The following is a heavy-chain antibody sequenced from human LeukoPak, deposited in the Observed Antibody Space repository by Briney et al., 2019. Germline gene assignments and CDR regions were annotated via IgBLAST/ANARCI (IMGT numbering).Heavy chain of an antibody. J-gene: IGHJ6*03. D-gene: IGHD4/OR15-4a*01. CDR3: ARCSKYYYYMDV. V-gene: IGHV4-34*01. Sequence: SETLSLPCAVYGGSFSGYYWSWIRHPPGKGLEWIGEINHSGSTNYNPSLKSRVTISVDTSKNQFSLKLSSVTAADTAVYYCARCSKYYYYMDVWGKGTTVTVSS. CDR2: INHSGST. CDR1: GGSFSGYY.